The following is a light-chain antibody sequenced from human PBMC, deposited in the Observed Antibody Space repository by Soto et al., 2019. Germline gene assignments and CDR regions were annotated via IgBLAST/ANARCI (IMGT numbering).Light chain of an antibody. V-gene: IGKV3-11*01. CDR3: QQRSNWPLT. J-gene: IGKJ4*01. CDR2: DAS. Sequence: ETVMTQSPATLSVSPGERATLSCRASQRIGGYLGWYQQKPGQAPRLLIYDASNRATGIPVRFSGSGSGTDYTLTITNLEPEDFAVYYCQQRSNWPLTFGGGTKVDIK. CDR1: QRIGGY.